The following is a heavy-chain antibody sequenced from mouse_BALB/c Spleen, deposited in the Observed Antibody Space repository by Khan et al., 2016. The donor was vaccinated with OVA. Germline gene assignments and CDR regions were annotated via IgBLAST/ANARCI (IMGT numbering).Heavy chain of an antibody. J-gene: IGHJ3*01. CDR2: ISSGGDYP. D-gene: IGHD4-1*01. CDR1: GFTFSSYS. CDR3: ADHLTGSCAY. Sequence: EVELVESGGDLVKPGGSLKLSCAASGFTFSSYSMSWVRQPPDKRLEWVASISSGGDYPYYPDSVKGRFTISRDNAKNILYLQMSDLKSEDTAMYYCADHLTGSCAYWGQGTLVTVSA. V-gene: IGHV5-6*01.